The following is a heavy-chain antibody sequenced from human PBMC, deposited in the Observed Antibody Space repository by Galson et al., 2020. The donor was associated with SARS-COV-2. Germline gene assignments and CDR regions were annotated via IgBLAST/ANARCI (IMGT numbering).Heavy chain of an antibody. Sequence: GESLKISCKGSGYSFTSYWIGWVRQMPGKGLEWMGIIYPGDSDTRYSPSFQGQVTISADKSISTAYLQWSSLKASDTAMYYCARQYVEMATITWLPNDPQDYYYYMDVWGKGTTVTVSS. J-gene: IGHJ6*03. D-gene: IGHD5-12*01. V-gene: IGHV5-51*01. CDR3: ARQYVEMATITWLPNDPQDYYYYMDV. CDR2: IYPGDSDT. CDR1: GYSFTSYW.